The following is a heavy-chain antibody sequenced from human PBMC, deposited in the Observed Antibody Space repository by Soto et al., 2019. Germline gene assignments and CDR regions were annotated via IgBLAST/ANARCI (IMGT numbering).Heavy chain of an antibody. CDR2: IGTAGDT. D-gene: IGHD3-3*01. Sequence: GGSLRLSCAASGFTFSSYDMHWVRQATGKGLEWVSAIGTAGDTYYPGSVKGRFTISRENAKNSLYLQMNSLRAGDTAVYYCARARGFGVVPLGMDVWGQGTTVTVSS. CDR1: GFTFSSYD. CDR3: ARARGFGVVPLGMDV. V-gene: IGHV3-13*01. J-gene: IGHJ6*02.